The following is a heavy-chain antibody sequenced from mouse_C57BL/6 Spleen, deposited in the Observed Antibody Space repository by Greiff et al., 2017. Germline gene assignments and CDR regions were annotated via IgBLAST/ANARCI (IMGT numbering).Heavy chain of an antibody. CDR3: ARYYYGSSYGYFDV. V-gene: IGHV1-76*01. Sequence: VQLKESGAELVRPGASVKLSCKASGYTFTDYYINWVKQRPGQGLEWIARIYPGSGNTYYNEKFKGKATLTAEKSSSTAYMQLSSLTSEDSAVYFCARYYYGSSYGYFDVWGTGTTVTVSS. CDR1: GYTFTDYY. D-gene: IGHD1-1*01. CDR2: IYPGSGNT. J-gene: IGHJ1*03.